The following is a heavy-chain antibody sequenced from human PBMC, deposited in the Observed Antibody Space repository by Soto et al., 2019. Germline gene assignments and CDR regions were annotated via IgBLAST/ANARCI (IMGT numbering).Heavy chain of an antibody. Sequence: ASVKVSCKASGYTFTSYGISWVRQAPGQGLEWMGWINAYNGNTNYAQKLQGRVTMTTDTSTSTAYMELRSLRSDDTAVYYCARNSGYCSGGSCYSRYWGQGTLVTVSS. D-gene: IGHD2-15*01. CDR3: ARNSGYCSGGSCYSRY. CDR2: INAYNGNT. J-gene: IGHJ4*02. CDR1: GYTFTSYG. V-gene: IGHV1-18*01.